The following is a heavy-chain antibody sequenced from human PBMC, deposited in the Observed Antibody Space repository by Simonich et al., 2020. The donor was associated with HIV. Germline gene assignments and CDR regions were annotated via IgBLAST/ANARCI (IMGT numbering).Heavy chain of an antibody. CDR1: SYG. CDR2: IWYDGSNK. V-gene: IGHV3-33*01. CDR3: ARDRGDYDFDY. D-gene: IGHD4-17*01. J-gene: IGHJ4*02. Sequence: SYGMHWVRQAPGKGLEWVAVIWYDGSNKYYADSVKGRFTISRDNSKNTLYLQMNSLRAEDTAVYYCARDRGDYDFDYWGQGTLVTVSS.